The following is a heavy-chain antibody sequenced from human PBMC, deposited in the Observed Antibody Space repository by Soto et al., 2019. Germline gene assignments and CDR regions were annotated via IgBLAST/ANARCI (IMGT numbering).Heavy chain of an antibody. CDR3: ASDVPQMLRFHGDAFDI. D-gene: IGHD3-10*01. CDR1: GGTFSSYA. V-gene: IGHV1-69*13. CDR2: IIPIFGTA. Sequence: SVKVSCKASGGTFSSYAISWVRQAPGQGLEWMGGIIPIFGTANYAQKFQGRATITADESTSTAYMELSSLRSEDTAVYYCASDVPQMLRFHGDAFDIWGQGTMVTVSS. J-gene: IGHJ3*02.